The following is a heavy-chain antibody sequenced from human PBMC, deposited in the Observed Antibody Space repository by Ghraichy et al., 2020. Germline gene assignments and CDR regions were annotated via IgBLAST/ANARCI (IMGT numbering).Heavy chain of an antibody. J-gene: IGHJ4*02. CDR3: ARQGYYGSGTYYIFED. D-gene: IGHD3-10*01. CDR1: GVSISSKSYY. CDR2: SYHSGST. Sequence: SETLSLTCIVSGVSISSKSYYWGWVRQPPGKGLEWIGSSYHSGSTYDKPSLEGRINVSVDKSKNHFSLTLTSVTAADTAVYYCARQGYYGSGTYYIFEDWGQGILVTVSS. V-gene: IGHV4-39*01.